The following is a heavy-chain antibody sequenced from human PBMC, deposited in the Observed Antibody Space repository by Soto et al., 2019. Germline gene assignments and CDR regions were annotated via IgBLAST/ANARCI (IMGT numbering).Heavy chain of an antibody. CDR1: GFTFSSYG. CDR3: AKDSPFITIFGVVPDYYGMDA. D-gene: IGHD3-3*01. CDR2: ISYDGSNK. J-gene: IGHJ6*02. Sequence: SLGLSCAASGFTFSSYGIHWVRQAPGKGLEGVAVISYDGSNKYYADSVKGRFTISRDNSKNKLYLQMNSLRAEDTAVYYCAKDSPFITIFGVVPDYYGMDAWGQGTTVTVSS. V-gene: IGHV3-30*18.